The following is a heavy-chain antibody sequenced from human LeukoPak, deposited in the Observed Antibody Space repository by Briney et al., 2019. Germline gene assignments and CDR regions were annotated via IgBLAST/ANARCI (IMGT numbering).Heavy chain of an antibody. CDR2: INHSGST. CDR3: AKLGYCSSTSCEDGMDV. CDR1: GGSFSGYY. J-gene: IGHJ6*02. Sequence: KTSETLSLTCAVYGGSFSGYYWSWIRQPPGKGLEWIGEINHSGSTNYNPSLKSRVTISVDTSKNQFSLKLSSVTAADTAVYYCAKLGYCSSTSCEDGMDVWGQGTTVTVSS. V-gene: IGHV4-34*01. D-gene: IGHD2-2*01.